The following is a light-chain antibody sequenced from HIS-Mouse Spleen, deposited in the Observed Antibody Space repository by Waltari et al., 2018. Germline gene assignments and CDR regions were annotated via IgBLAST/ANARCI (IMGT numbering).Light chain of an antibody. Sequence: GERATLSCRASQSVSSSYLAWYQQKPGQAPRLLIYGASSRATGIPDRFSGSGSGTDFTLTISRLEPEDFAVYYCQQYGSSSALTFGGGTKVEIK. V-gene: IGKV3-20*01. CDR1: QSVSSSY. CDR3: QQYGSSSALT. J-gene: IGKJ4*01. CDR2: GAS.